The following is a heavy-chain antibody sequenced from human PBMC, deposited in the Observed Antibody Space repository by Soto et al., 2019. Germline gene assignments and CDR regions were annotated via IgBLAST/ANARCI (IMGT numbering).Heavy chain of an antibody. CDR1: GFTFSSYG. Sequence: GGSLRLSCAASGFTFSSYGMHWVRQAPGKGLEWVAVISYDGSNKYYADSVKGRFTISRDNSKNTLYLQMNSLRAEDTAVYYCARSYAALRYYYYYGMDVWGQGTTVTVSS. V-gene: IGHV3-30*03. CDR3: ARSYAALRYYYYYGMDV. D-gene: IGHD2-2*01. J-gene: IGHJ6*02. CDR2: ISYDGSNK.